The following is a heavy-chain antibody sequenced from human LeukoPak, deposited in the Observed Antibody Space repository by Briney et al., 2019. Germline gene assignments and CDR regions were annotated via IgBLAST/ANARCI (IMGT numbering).Heavy chain of an antibody. CDR3: ARGEVVVAATSWFDP. Sequence: ASVKVSCKASGGTFSSYAISWVRQAPGQGLEWMGGIIPIFGTANYAQKFQGRVTITADKSTSTAYMELSSLRSEDTAVYYCARGEVVVAATSWFDPWGQGTLVTVSS. D-gene: IGHD2-15*01. V-gene: IGHV1-69*06. CDR1: GGTFSSYA. CDR2: IIPIFGTA. J-gene: IGHJ5*02.